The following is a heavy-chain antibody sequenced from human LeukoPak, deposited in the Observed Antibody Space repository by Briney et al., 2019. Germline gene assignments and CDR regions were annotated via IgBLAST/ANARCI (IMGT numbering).Heavy chain of an antibody. Sequence: SETLSLTCTVSGGSISSYYWSWIRQPPGKGLEWIGYIYYSGSTNYNPSLKSRVTISVDTSKNQFSLKLSSVTAADTAVYYCARATGSGSYVIDYWGQGTLVTVSS. V-gene: IGHV4-59*01. J-gene: IGHJ4*02. CDR3: ARATGSGSYVIDY. CDR1: GGSISSYY. CDR2: IYYSGST. D-gene: IGHD3-10*01.